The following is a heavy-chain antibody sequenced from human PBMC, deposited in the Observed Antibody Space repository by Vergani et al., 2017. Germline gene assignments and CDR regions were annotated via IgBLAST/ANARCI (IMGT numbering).Heavy chain of an antibody. V-gene: IGHV3-23*01. CDR2: LTGGGGST. Sequence: EVQLLESGGSLKQPGGSVRLSCAASGFTFSTYAMHWVRQAPGKGLEWVSALTGGGGSTYYADSFKGRFIISRDNSRDTLYLQMNSLRPEDTATHCCVKDAGCYENFFDSWCQGTLVTVSS. CDR3: VKDAGCYENFFDS. D-gene: IGHD1-26*01. J-gene: IGHJ4*02. CDR1: GFTFSTYA.